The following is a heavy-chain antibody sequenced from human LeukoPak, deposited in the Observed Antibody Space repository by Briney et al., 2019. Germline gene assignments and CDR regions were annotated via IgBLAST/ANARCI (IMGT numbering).Heavy chain of an antibody. V-gene: IGHV4-34*08. J-gene: IGHJ6*02. CDR1: GFTFSSYA. CDR2: INHSGST. Sequence: PGGSLRLSCAASGFTFSSYAMSWIRQPPGKGLEWIGEINHSGSTNYNPSLKSRVTISVDTSKNQFSLKLSSVTAADTAVYYCAILTGAAGYYGMDVWGQGTTVTVSS. CDR3: AILTGAAGYYGMDV. D-gene: IGHD7-27*01.